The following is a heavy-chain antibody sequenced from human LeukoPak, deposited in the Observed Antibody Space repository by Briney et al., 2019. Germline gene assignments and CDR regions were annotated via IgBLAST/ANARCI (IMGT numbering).Heavy chain of an antibody. J-gene: IGHJ4*02. Sequence: PGGSLRLSCAASGFTFNTYAMHWVRQAPGKGLEWVSAISGSGGSTYYADSVKGRFTISRDNSKNTLYLQMNSLRAEDTAVYYCAKLACDPKYSTSCYFDYWGQGTLVTVSS. D-gene: IGHD2-2*01. CDR1: GFTFNTYA. CDR3: AKLACDPKYSTSCYFDY. CDR2: ISGSGGST. V-gene: IGHV3-23*01.